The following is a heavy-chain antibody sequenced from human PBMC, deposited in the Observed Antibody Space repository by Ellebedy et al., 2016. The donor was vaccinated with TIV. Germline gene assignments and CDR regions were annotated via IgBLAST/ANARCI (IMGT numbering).Heavy chain of an antibody. J-gene: IGHJ4*02. D-gene: IGHD2-15*01. CDR1: GDSLSGYY. CDR2: IYSSWST. V-gene: IGHV4-59*01. CDR3: ASTYCRGGTCNPGHFNY. Sequence: MPSETLSLTCTVSGDSLSGYYWSWIRQPPGTGLEWIGYIYSSWSTNYHPSLQSRVPISLDTSKSQFSLKLSSVTAADTAVYYCASTYCRGGTCNPGHFNYWGQGTLGTVSS.